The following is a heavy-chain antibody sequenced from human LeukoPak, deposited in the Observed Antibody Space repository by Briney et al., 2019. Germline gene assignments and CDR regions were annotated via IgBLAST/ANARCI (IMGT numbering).Heavy chain of an antibody. J-gene: IGHJ4*02. Sequence: ASVKVSCKASGYTFTGYYMHWVRQAPGQGLEWMGWINPNSGGTNYAQKFQGRVTMTRDTPISTAYMELSRLRSDDTAVYYCARLHYDFWSGSTPSYYFDYWGQGTLVTVSS. V-gene: IGHV1-2*02. CDR1: GYTFTGYY. CDR3: ARLHYDFWSGSTPSYYFDY. CDR2: INPNSGGT. D-gene: IGHD3-3*01.